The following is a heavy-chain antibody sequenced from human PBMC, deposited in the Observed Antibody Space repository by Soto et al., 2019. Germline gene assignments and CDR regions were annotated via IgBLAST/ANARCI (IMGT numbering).Heavy chain of an antibody. J-gene: IGHJ6*02. V-gene: IGHV1-18*01. D-gene: IGHD3-3*01. CDR3: ARETYDFWSGDSYYYGMDV. Sequence: ASVKVSCKAPGYTFTSYGISWVRQAPGQGLEWMGWISAYNGNTNYAQKLQGRVAMTTDTSTSTAYMELRSLRSDDTAVYYCARETYDFWSGDSYYYGMDVWGQGTTVTVSS. CDR2: ISAYNGNT. CDR1: GYTFTSYG.